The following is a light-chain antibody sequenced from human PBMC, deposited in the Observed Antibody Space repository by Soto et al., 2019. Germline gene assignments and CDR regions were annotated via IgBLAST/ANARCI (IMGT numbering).Light chain of an antibody. CDR1: QSVSSY. CDR3: QQRSNWPRLT. Sequence: EIVLTQSPATLSLSPGERATLSCRASQSVSSYLAWCQQKPGQAPRLLIYDASNRATGIPARFSGSGSGTDFTLTISSLEPEDFAVYYCQQRSNWPRLTFGQGTRLEIK. CDR2: DAS. J-gene: IGKJ5*01. V-gene: IGKV3-11*01.